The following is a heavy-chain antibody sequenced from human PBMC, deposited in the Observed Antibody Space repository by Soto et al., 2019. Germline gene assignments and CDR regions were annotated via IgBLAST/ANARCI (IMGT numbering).Heavy chain of an antibody. Sequence: ASVKVSCKVSGYTLTELSMHWVRQAPGKGLEWMGGFDPEDGDTIYAQKCQGRVTMTEDSSTDTAYMELSSLRSESTAVYYCAPETRSGSYYMSLDYWGQGTLVTVSS. D-gene: IGHD1-26*01. V-gene: IGHV1-24*01. CDR3: APETRSGSYYMSLDY. CDR2: FDPEDGDT. CDR1: GYTLTELS. J-gene: IGHJ4*02.